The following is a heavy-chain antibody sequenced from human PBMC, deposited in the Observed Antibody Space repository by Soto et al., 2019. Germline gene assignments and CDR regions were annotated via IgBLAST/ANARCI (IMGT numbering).Heavy chain of an antibody. D-gene: IGHD3-22*01. CDR1: GGSVSSGSYY. Sequence: SSETLSLTCTVSGGSVSSGSYYWSWIRQPPGKGLEWIGYIYYSGSTNYNPSLKSRVTISVDTSKNQFSLKLSSVTAADTAVYYCARTIVDPEYFQHWGQGTLVTVSS. CDR2: IYYSGST. J-gene: IGHJ1*01. CDR3: ARTIVDPEYFQH. V-gene: IGHV4-61*01.